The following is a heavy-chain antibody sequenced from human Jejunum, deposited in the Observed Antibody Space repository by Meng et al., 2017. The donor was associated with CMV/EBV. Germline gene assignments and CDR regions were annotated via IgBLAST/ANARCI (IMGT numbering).Heavy chain of an antibody. CDR2: IDWNGGTT. V-gene: IGHV3-20*03. D-gene: IGHD2/OR15-2a*01. J-gene: IGHJ6*02. CDR3: ARDFSYYSLDV. CDR1: GFTFGGHG. Sequence: AAPGFTFGGHGMSWVRQAPGKGLEWVSGIDWNGGTTAYADSVKGRFTISRDNAKNSLYLHMISLRAEDTALYYCARDFSYYSLDVWGQGTTVTVSS.